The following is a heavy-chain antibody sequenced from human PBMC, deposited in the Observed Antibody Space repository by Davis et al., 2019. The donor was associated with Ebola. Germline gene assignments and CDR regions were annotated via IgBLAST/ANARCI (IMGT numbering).Heavy chain of an antibody. CDR2: ISGSGGST. CDR3: AKWGCSGGSCYGIDY. V-gene: IGHV3-23*01. Sequence: GESLKISCAASGFTFSSYAMRWVRQAPGKGLEWVSAISGSGGSTYYADSVKGRFTISRDNSKNTLYLQMNSLRAEDTAVYYCAKWGCSGGSCYGIDYWGQGTLVTVSS. J-gene: IGHJ4*02. CDR1: GFTFSSYA. D-gene: IGHD2-15*01.